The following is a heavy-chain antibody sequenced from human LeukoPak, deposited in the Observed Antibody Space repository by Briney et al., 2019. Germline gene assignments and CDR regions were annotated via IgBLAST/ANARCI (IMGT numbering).Heavy chain of an antibody. D-gene: IGHD6-13*01. V-gene: IGHV4-34*01. Sequence: SSETLSLTCAVYGGSFSGYYWSWIRQPPGKGLEWIGEINHSGSTNYNPSLKSRVTISVDTSKNHFSLKLSSVTAADTAVYYCAGGRGAAAVNYYYGMDVWGQGTTVTVSS. CDR2: INHSGST. J-gene: IGHJ6*02. CDR1: GGSFSGYY. CDR3: AGGRGAAAVNYYYGMDV.